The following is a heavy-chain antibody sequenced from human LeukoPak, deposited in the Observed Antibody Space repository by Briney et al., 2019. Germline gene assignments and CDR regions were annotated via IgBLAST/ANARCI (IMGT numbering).Heavy chain of an antibody. CDR2: IYSGGST. J-gene: IGHJ4*02. CDR3: ARWYYYDSSGTFDY. D-gene: IGHD3-22*01. CDR1: GFTVSSDY. Sequence: GGSLRLSCAASGFTVSSDYMSWVRQAPGKGLEWVSVIYSGGSTYYADSVKGRFTISRDNSKNTLYLQMNSLRAEDTAVYYCARWYYYDSSGTFDYWGQGTLVTVSS. V-gene: IGHV3-66*01.